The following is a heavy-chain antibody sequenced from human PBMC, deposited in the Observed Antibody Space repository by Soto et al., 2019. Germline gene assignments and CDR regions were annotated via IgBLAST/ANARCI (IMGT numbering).Heavy chain of an antibody. V-gene: IGHV3-48*03. CDR1: GFTFSSYE. D-gene: IGHD3-3*01. CDR3: ARENPYYDFWSGTRGDFDY. Sequence: PGGSLRLSCAASGFTFSSYEMNWVRQAPGKGLEWVSYISSSGSTIYYADSVKGRFTISRDNAKNSLYLQMNSLRAEDTAVYYCARENPYYDFWSGTRGDFDYWGQGTLVTVSS. J-gene: IGHJ4*02. CDR2: ISSSGSTI.